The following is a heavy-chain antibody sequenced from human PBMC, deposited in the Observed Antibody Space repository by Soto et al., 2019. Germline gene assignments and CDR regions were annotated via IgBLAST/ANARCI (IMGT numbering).Heavy chain of an antibody. Sequence: QVQLVQSGAEVKKPGSSVKVSCKASGGTFSSDSFSWVRQAPGQGLEWMGGIIPMFDTPIYAQKFQDRVTIPAXXSTSTAYMQLSSLRSGDTAVYYCARSGGLDRDFNYWGQGSLVTVPS. CDR2: IIPMFDTP. D-gene: IGHD2-15*01. CDR1: GGTFSSDS. J-gene: IGHJ4*02. CDR3: ARSGGLDRDFNY. V-gene: IGHV1-69*12.